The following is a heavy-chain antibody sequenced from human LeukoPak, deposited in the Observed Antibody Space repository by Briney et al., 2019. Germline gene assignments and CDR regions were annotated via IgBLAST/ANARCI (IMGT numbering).Heavy chain of an antibody. Sequence: ASVKVSCKASGYAFTSYDINWVRQASGQGLEWMGWLNPNSGNTGYAQKFKGRVTITSSTSTSTVFMKLGSLTSEDTAVYYCARGGASADARRFDPWGQGTLVTVSS. V-gene: IGHV1-8*01. D-gene: IGHD1-26*01. CDR3: ARGGASADARRFDP. CDR2: LNPNSGNT. J-gene: IGHJ5*02. CDR1: GYAFTSYD.